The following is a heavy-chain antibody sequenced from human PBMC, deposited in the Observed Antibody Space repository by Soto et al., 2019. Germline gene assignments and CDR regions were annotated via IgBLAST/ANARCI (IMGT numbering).Heavy chain of an antibody. CDR1: GFTFSSYG. Sequence: GGSLRLSCAASGFTFSSYGMHWVRQAPGKGLEWVAVISYDGSNKYYADSVKGRFTISRDNSKNTLYLQMNSLRAEDTAVYYCAKDIWGTTVTTGDAFDIWGQGTMVTVSS. V-gene: IGHV3-30*18. CDR2: ISYDGSNK. D-gene: IGHD4-17*01. J-gene: IGHJ3*02. CDR3: AKDIWGTTVTTGDAFDI.